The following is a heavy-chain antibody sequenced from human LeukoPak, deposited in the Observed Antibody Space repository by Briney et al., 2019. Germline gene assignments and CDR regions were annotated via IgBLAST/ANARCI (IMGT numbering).Heavy chain of an antibody. V-gene: IGHV3-23*01. Sequence: GGSLRLSCAASGFTFTNYVMNWVRQAPGKGLEWVSSITGTADKTYDADSVKGRFTISRDYSSNTLYLQMNSLRAEDTALYYCAASAYYVAAADAYWGQGTLITVSS. D-gene: IGHD3-22*01. CDR3: AASAYYVAAADAY. J-gene: IGHJ4*02. CDR2: ITGTADKT. CDR1: GFTFTNYV.